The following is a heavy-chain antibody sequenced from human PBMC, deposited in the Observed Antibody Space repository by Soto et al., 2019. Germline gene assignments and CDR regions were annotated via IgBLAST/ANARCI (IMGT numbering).Heavy chain of an antibody. CDR3: VRDNYGVDY. D-gene: IGHD3-16*01. V-gene: IGHV3-74*03. Sequence: EVQLVESGGGLVQPGGSLRLSCTASGFTFSRYYMQWVRQAPGKGLVWVSHINSDGTSTTLADSVKGRFTISRDNAKNTLYLQMNSLRVEDTAMYYCVRDNYGVDYWGRGTLGTVSS. CDR1: GFTFSRYY. J-gene: IGHJ4*02. CDR2: INSDGTST.